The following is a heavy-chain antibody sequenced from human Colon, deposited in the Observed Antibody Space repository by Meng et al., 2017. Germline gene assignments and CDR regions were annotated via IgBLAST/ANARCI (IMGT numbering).Heavy chain of an antibody. V-gene: IGHV1-3*04. D-gene: IGHD3-10*01. CDR2: INTGNGYK. CDR1: GYTFPSYT. Sequence: ASVKVSCPDSGYTFPSYTIHWVRQAPGQRPDWMGCINTGNGYKKYSQRFQGRVTITSDTSATTAYMELSSLRSEDTAVYYCTRDRYFGSGSYNYVDYWGQGTLVTVSS. CDR3: TRDRYFGSGSYNYVDY. J-gene: IGHJ4*02.